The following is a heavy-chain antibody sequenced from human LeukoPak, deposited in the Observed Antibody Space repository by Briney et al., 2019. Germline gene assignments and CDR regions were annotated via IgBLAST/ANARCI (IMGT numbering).Heavy chain of an antibody. V-gene: IGHV4-39*07. J-gene: IGHJ5*02. D-gene: IGHD2-21*01. CDR1: GGSISSSSYY. CDR2: IYYSGST. CDR3: ARGLFINWFDP. Sequence: SETLSLTCTVSGGSISSSSYYWGWIRQPPGKGLEWIGSIYYSGSTYYNPSLKSRVTISVDTSKNQFSLKLSSVTAADTAVYYCARGLFINWFDPWGQGTLVTVSS.